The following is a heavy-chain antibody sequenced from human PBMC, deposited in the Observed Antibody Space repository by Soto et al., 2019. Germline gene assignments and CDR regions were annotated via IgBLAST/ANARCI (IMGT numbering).Heavy chain of an antibody. CDR1: GGSISSGGYY. Sequence: SESLSLTCTVSGGSISSGGYYWSWIRQHPGRGLEWIGYIYYSGSTHYNPSLKSRVTIAVDTSKNQFSLKLSSVTAADTAVYYCARSRYDSSRYYLDYFDYWGQGTLVTVSS. J-gene: IGHJ4*02. D-gene: IGHD3-22*01. CDR3: ARSRYDSSRYYLDYFDY. CDR2: IYYSGST. V-gene: IGHV4-31*03.